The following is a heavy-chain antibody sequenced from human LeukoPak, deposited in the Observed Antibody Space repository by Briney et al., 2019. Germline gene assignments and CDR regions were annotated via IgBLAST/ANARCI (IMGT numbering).Heavy chain of an antibody. CDR3: AKVWGYCSGGSCYSDYYMDV. J-gene: IGHJ6*03. D-gene: IGHD2-15*01. CDR2: ISGSGGST. V-gene: IGHV3-23*01. Sequence: GGSLRLSCAASGFTFSSYAMSWVRQAPGKGLEWVSAISGSGGSTYYADSVKGRFTISRDNPKNTLYLQMNSLRAEDTAVYYCAKVWGYCSGGSCYSDYYMDVWGKGTTVTVSS. CDR1: GFTFSSYA.